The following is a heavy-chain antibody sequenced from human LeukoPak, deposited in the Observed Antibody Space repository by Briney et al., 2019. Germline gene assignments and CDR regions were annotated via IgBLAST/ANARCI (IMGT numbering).Heavy chain of an antibody. V-gene: IGHV7-4-1*02. D-gene: IGHD3-22*01. CDR2: INTNTGNP. CDR3: ARGWNYYDSSGYLY. Sequence: ASVKVSCTASGYTFTSHAMNWVRQAPGQGLEWMGWINTNTGNPTYAQGFTGRFVFSLDTSVSTAYLQISSLKAEDTAVYYCARGWNYYDSSGYLYWGQGTLVTVSS. CDR1: GYTFTSHA. J-gene: IGHJ4*02.